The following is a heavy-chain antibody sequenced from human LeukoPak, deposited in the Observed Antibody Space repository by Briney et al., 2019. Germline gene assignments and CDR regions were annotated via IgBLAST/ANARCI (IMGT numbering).Heavy chain of an antibody. CDR2: INPNSGGS. Sequence: ASVKVSCKASGYTFTVYYLHWVRQAPGQGLEWMGWINPNSGGSNYAQKFQGRVTMTRDTSISTAYMELSRLRSDDTAVYYCARVGLAAAPRWGQGTLVTVSS. CDR3: ARVGLAAAPR. CDR1: GYTFTVYY. V-gene: IGHV1-2*02. D-gene: IGHD6-13*01. J-gene: IGHJ4*02.